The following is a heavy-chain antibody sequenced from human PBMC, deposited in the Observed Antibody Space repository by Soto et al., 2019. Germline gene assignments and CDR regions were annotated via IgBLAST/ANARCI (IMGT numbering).Heavy chain of an antibody. CDR1: GFTFSAYW. D-gene: IGHD1-1*01. CDR2: ISDDGSTA. V-gene: IGHV3-74*01. Sequence: GGSLRLSCAVSGFTFSAYWMHWVRQVPGKGLTWVSRISDDGSTATYADSVKGRFVISRDNAKNILYLEMNTLRVDDSGLYYCARGPRVSSTGTGAHWGRGTLVTVSS. J-gene: IGHJ4*02. CDR3: ARGPRVSSTGTGAH.